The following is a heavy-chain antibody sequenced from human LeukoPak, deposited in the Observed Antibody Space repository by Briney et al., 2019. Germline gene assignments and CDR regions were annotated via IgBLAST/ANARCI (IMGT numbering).Heavy chain of an antibody. V-gene: IGHV3-9*01. D-gene: IGHD2-15*01. CDR2: VFWNDVDK. CDR1: GFIVNDHA. J-gene: IGHJ6*02. Sequence: PGGSLRLSCVASGFIVNDHAMHWVRQTPGKGLEWVAGVFWNDVDKSYADSVKGRFTIFRDNAKNSMYLQMNSLRIEDTALYHCARGRYCSGSSCYPYYYYGMDVWGQGTTVTVSS. CDR3: ARGRYCSGSSCYPYYYYGMDV.